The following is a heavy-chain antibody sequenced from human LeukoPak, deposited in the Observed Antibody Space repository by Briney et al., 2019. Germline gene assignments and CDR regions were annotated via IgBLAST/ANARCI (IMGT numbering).Heavy chain of an antibody. V-gene: IGHV1-2*02. Sequence: ASVKVSCKASGYTFTGYYMHWVRQAPGQGLEWMGWINPNSGGTNYAQKVQGRVTMTRDTSISTAYMELSRLRSDDTAVYYCARDTAMDDAFDIWGQGTMVTVSS. CDR2: INPNSGGT. J-gene: IGHJ3*02. CDR1: GYTFTGYY. CDR3: ARDTAMDDAFDI. D-gene: IGHD5-18*01.